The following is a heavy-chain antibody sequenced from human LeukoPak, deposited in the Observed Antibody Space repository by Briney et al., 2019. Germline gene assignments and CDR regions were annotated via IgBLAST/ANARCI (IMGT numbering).Heavy chain of an antibody. V-gene: IGHV3-30-3*01. Sequence: GRSLRLSCAASGFTFSSYAMHWVRQAPGKGLEWVAVISYDGSNKYYADPVKGRFTISRDNSKNTLYLQMNSLRAEDTAVYYCARDRWELLGWFDPWGQGTLVTVSS. D-gene: IGHD1-26*01. CDR3: ARDRWELLGWFDP. CDR2: ISYDGSNK. J-gene: IGHJ5*02. CDR1: GFTFSSYA.